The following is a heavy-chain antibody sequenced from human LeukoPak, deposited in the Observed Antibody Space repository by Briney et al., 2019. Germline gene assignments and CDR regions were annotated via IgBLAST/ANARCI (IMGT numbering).Heavy chain of an antibody. CDR1: GGSISSGGYC. CDR2: IYHSGST. V-gene: IGHV4-30-2*01. CDR3: ARDHGGKNDY. D-gene: IGHD4-23*01. J-gene: IGHJ4*01. Sequence: SETLSLTCAVSGGSISSGGYCWSWIRQPPGKGLEWIGYIYHSGSTYYNPSLKSRVTISVDRSKNQFSLKLSSVTAADTAVYYCARDHGGKNDYWGHGTLVTVSS.